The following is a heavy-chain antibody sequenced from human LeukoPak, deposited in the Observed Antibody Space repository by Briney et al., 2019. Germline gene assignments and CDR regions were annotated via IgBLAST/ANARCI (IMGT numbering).Heavy chain of an antibody. V-gene: IGHV3-30-3*01. D-gene: IGHD2-15*01. CDR1: GFPFSNYA. Sequence: GGSLRLSCAASGFPFSNYAMHWVRQAPGKGLEWVAIASYDGNNKYYADSVRGRFTISRDTSKSTLNLQMNSLRTEDTAVYYCARGLGYCSGDSCYGYGMDVWGQGTTLTVSS. J-gene: IGHJ6*02. CDR3: ARGLGYCSGDSCYGYGMDV. CDR2: ASYDGNNK.